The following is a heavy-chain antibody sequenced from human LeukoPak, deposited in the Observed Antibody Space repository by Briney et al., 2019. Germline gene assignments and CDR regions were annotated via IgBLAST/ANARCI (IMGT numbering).Heavy chain of an antibody. CDR1: GFTFSSYW. V-gene: IGHV3-74*01. J-gene: IGHJ4*02. CDR3: ARGAITMTYGYFDY. CDR2: INSDGSST. D-gene: IGHD3-22*01. Sequence: GGSLRLSCAASGFTFSSYWMHWVRPAPGKGLVWVSRINSDGSSTSYADSVKGRFTISRDNAKNTLYLQMNSLRAEDTAVYYCARGAITMTYGYFDYWGQGTLVTVSS.